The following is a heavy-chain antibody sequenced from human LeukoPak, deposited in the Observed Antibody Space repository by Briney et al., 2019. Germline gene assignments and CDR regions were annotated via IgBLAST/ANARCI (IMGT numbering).Heavy chain of an antibody. CDR2: LNWNGAST. J-gene: IGHJ4*02. Sequence: PGGSLRLSCAASGFTFDDYGLSWVRQVPGKGLEWVSGLNWNGASTGYADSVKGRFTISRDNAKNSLYLQMNSLRAEDTALYYCAKDHLPGIVVADRDYWGQGTLVTVSS. CDR1: GFTFDDYG. V-gene: IGHV3-20*04. CDR3: AKDHLPGIVVADRDY. D-gene: IGHD6-19*01.